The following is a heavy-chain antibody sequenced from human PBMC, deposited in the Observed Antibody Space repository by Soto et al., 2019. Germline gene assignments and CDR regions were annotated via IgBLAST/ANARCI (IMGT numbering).Heavy chain of an antibody. CDR2: IAYDGRNK. D-gene: IGHD1-1*01. CDR3: ARELERVFDY. Sequence: QVQLVESGGGVVQPGRSLRLSCAASGFTFSSYAMHWVRQAPGKGLEWVAVIAYDGRNKYYADSVKGRFTISRDNSKNTLYLQMNSRRIEDTDVYYCARELERVFDYWGQGTLVAVSS. CDR1: GFTFSSYA. J-gene: IGHJ4*02. V-gene: IGHV3-30*04.